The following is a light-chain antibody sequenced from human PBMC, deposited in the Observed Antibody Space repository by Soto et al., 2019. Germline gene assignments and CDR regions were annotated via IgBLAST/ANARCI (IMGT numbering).Light chain of an antibody. V-gene: IGKV3-11*01. CDR1: QSFRGL. Sequence: EVVLTQSPVTLSLSPGERATLSCRASQSFRGLLAWYQQKPGQAPRLLIYDAYNRATGIPPRFSGSGSGTDFTLTISSLEPEDSEVYYCQQRHMWHITFGQGTRLEI. CDR3: QQRHMWHIT. J-gene: IGKJ5*01. CDR2: DAY.